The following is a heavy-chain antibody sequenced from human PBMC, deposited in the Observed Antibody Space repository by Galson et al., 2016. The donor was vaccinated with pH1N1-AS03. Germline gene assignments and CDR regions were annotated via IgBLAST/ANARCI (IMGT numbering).Heavy chain of an antibody. V-gene: IGHV1-18*01. J-gene: IGHJ6*02. CDR3: ARDAAYYYGMDV. Sequence: SVKVSCKASGYTFTNYGVSWVRQAPEQGLEWMGGISSFNGYTTYAQKLRDRVTMTRDTSTSTAYMELRSLRSDDTAVYFCARDAAYYYGMDVWGQGTTVIVS. CDR2: ISSFNGYT. CDR1: GYTFTNYG. D-gene: IGHD6-25*01.